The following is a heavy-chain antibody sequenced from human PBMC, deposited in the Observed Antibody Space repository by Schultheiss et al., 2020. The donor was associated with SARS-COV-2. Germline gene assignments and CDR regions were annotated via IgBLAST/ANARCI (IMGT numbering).Heavy chain of an antibody. J-gene: IGHJ4*02. V-gene: IGHV4-59*08. CDR3: ASAYYYDSSGYPNFDY. Sequence: SETLSLTCTVSGGSISSYYWSWIRQPPGKGLEWIGYIYHSGSTNYNPSLKSRVTISVDTSKNQFSLKLSSVTAADTAVYYCASAYYYDSSGYPNFDYWGQGTLVTVSS. CDR1: GGSISSYY. CDR2: IYHSGST. D-gene: IGHD3-22*01.